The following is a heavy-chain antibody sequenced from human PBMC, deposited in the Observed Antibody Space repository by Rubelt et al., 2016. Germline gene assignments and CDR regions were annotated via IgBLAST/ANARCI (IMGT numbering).Heavy chain of an antibody. D-gene: IGHD2-15*01. CDR1: GGSFSDYY. CDR2: INHSGST. Sequence: QVQLQQWGAGLLKPSETLSLTCAVYGGSFSDYYWIWVRQSPGKGLEWIGDINHSGSTNYNPSLKSRVTTSVDTSTNQLYLKLHSVTAADTVVYYCARELPSPNIYLNDSSCYSGSLYGRDVWGQGTTVTVS. V-gene: IGHV4-34*01. CDR3: ARELPSPNIYLNDSSCYSGSLYGRDV. J-gene: IGHJ6*02.